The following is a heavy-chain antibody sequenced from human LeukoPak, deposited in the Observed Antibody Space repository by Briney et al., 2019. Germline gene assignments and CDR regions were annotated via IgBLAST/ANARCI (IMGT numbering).Heavy chain of an antibody. Sequence: SQTLSLTCTVSGGSISSGSYYWSWIRQPAGKGLEWIGRIYTSGSTNYNPSLKSRVTISVDTSKNQFSLKLSSVTAADTAVYYCARTVLNLYGMDVWGQGTTVTVSS. CDR3: ARTVLNLYGMDV. D-gene: IGHD4-11*01. V-gene: IGHV4-61*02. J-gene: IGHJ6*02. CDR2: IYTSGST. CDR1: GGSISSGSYY.